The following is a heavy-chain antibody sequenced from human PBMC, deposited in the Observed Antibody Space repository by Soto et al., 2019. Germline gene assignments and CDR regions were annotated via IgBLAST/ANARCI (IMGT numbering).Heavy chain of an antibody. D-gene: IGHD6-13*01. Sequence: QVQLQESGPGLVKPSQTLSLTCTVSGGSISSGGYYWSWIRQHPGKGLEWIGHIYYSGSTYYNPSLKSRVTISVDTSKNQFSLKLSSVTAADTAVYYCARGGQAAGTRPFDYWGQGTLVTVSS. CDR3: ARGGQAAGTRPFDY. J-gene: IGHJ4*02. CDR2: IYYSGST. V-gene: IGHV4-31*03. CDR1: GGSISSGGYY.